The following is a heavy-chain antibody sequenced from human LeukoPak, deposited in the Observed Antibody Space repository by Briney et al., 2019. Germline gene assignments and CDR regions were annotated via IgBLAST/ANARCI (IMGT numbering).Heavy chain of an antibody. CDR3: ARVARYYDILTGYGGVYYFDY. J-gene: IGHJ4*02. D-gene: IGHD3-9*01. V-gene: IGHV3-53*01. Sequence: GGSLRLSCAAYGFTVRSNYMSWVRQAPGKGLEWGSDIYSGGSTYYADSVKGRFTISRDNSKNPLYLQMNSLRAEDTAVYCCARVARYYDILTGYGGVYYFDYWGQGTLVTVSS. CDR2: IYSGGST. CDR1: GFTVRSNY.